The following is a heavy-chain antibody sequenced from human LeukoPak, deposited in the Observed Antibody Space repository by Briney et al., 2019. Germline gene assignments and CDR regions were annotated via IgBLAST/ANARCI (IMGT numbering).Heavy chain of an antibody. V-gene: IGHV3-33*08. CDR1: GFTFSSFA. Sequence: GGSLRLSCAASGFTFSSFAMHWVRQAPGKGLEWVAVIWYDGSNKYYADSVKGRFTISRDNSKNTLYLQMNSLRAEDTAVYYCARAADCSSTSCSFDYWGQGTLVTVSS. CDR2: IWYDGSNK. CDR3: ARAADCSSTSCSFDY. D-gene: IGHD2-2*01. J-gene: IGHJ4*02.